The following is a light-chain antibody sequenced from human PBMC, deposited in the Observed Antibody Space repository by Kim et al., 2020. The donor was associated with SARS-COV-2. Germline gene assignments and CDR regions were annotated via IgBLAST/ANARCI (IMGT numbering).Light chain of an antibody. J-gene: IGKJ1*01. CDR2: AAS. CDR1: QDITIY. CDR3: QQSYSTPTWT. V-gene: IGKV1-39*01. Sequence: DVQLTQSPSSLSASVGDRVTITCRASQDITIYLNWYQHKPGKAPKLLIYAASRLQSGVPSRFSGRGSGTDFTLTITSLQPEDFATYYCQQSYSTPTWTFGQGTKVDIK.